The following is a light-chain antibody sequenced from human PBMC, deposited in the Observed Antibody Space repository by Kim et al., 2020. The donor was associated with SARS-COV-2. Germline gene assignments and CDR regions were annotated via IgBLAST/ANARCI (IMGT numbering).Light chain of an antibody. CDR2: VAS. J-gene: IGKJ2*01. CDR1: QSISSW. V-gene: IGKV1-5*01. Sequence: DIQMTQSPSTLSASVGDRVTITCRASQSISSWLAWYQQKPGKAPKLLIYVASSLESGVPSRFSGSGSGTESTLTISSLQPDDFATYYCQQYNSYRFGQGTKLEI. CDR3: QQYNSYR.